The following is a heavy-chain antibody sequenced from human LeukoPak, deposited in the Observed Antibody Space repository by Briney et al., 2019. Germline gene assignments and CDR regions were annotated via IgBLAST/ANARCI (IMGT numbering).Heavy chain of an antibody. V-gene: IGHV3-74*01. CDR1: GFTFSSYW. CDR3: TRDITLTRGGRSDD. Sequence: GGPLRLSCAASGFTFSSYWMYWVRQAPGKGLVWVSRINSDGKTTNYADSVKGRFTISRDNAKNTLYLQMNSLRAEDTAVYYCTRDITLTRGGRSDDWGQGTGVTVSS. J-gene: IGHJ4*02. CDR2: INSDGKTT. D-gene: IGHD3-10*01.